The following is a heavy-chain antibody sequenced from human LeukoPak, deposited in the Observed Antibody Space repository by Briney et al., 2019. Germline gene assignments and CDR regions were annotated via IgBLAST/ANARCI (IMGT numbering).Heavy chain of an antibody. CDR2: ISSSSSYI. CDR3: ARDGHGSGFAG. Sequence: GGSLRLSCAASGFTFSSYSMNWVRQAPGKGLEWVSSISSSSSYIYYADSVKGRFTISRDNAKNSLHLQMNSLRAEDTAVYYCARDGHGSGFAGWGQGTLVTVSS. J-gene: IGHJ4*02. CDR1: GFTFSSYS. D-gene: IGHD3-22*01. V-gene: IGHV3-21*01.